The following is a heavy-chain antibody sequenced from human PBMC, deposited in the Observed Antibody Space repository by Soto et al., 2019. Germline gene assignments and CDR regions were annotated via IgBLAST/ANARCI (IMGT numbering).Heavy chain of an antibody. CDR1: GFTFSSYA. CDR3: AKGSSFDY. Sequence: GGSLRLSCAASGFTFSSYAMTWVRQAPGKGLEWVSAISSGGVSTYYADSVKGRFTISSDNSKNTLYLQLNSLRAEDTAVYYCAKGSSFDYWGQGTLVTVSS. D-gene: IGHD3-10*01. J-gene: IGHJ4*02. V-gene: IGHV3-23*01. CDR2: ISSGGVST.